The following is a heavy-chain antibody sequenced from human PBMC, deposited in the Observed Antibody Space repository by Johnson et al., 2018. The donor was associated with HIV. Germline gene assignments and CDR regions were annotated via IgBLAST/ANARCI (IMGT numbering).Heavy chain of an antibody. J-gene: IGHJ3*02. CDR2: IYSGGST. CDR3: AREATGSSYAFDI. D-gene: IGHD6-6*01. CDR1: GFTFSDYY. Sequence: VQLVESGGGLVKPGGSLRLSCAASGFTFSDYYMSWIRQAPGKGLEWISVIYSGGSTYYADSVKGRFTISRDNSKNTRYLQMNSLRAEDTAVYYCAREATGSSYAFDIWGQGTMVTVSS. V-gene: IGHV3-66*02.